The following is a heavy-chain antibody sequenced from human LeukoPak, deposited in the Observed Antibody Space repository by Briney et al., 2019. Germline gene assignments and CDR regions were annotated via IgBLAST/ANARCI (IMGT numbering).Heavy chain of an antibody. CDR3: AKETLPYGGNFPNPEYFQH. D-gene: IGHD4-23*01. CDR2: ISGSGGST. CDR1: GFTFSSYA. Sequence: GGSLRLSCAASGFTFSSYAMSWVRQAPGKGLEWVSAISGSGGSTYYADSVKGRFTISRDNSKNTLYLQMNSLRAEDTAVYYCAKETLPYGGNFPNPEYFQHWGQGTLVTVSS. J-gene: IGHJ1*01. V-gene: IGHV3-23*01.